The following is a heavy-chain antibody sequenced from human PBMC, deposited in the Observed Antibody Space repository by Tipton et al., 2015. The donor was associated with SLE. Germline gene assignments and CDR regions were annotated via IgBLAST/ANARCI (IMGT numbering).Heavy chain of an antibody. CDR2: IYHSGST. CDR3: ARDRSIAVAGNYFDY. V-gene: IGHV4-38-2*02. J-gene: IGHJ4*02. Sequence: TLSLTCAVSGYSISSGYYWGWIRRPPGKGLEWIGTIYHSGSTYYNPSLKSRVTISVDTSKNQFSLKLSSVTAADTAVYYCARDRSIAVAGNYFDYWGQGTLVTVSS. D-gene: IGHD6-13*01. CDR1: GYSISSGYY.